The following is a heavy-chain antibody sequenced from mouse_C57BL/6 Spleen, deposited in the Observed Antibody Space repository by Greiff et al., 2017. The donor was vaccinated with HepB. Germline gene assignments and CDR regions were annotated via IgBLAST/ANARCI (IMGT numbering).Heavy chain of an antibody. J-gene: IGHJ2*01. CDR1: GYTFTSYW. CDR2: IDPSDSYT. CDR3: ARGYYGSRYFDY. V-gene: IGHV1-59*01. D-gene: IGHD1-1*01. Sequence: QVQLQQPGAELVRPGPSVKLSCKASGYTFTSYWMHWVKQRPGQGLEWIGVIDPSDSYTNYNQKFKGKATLTVDTSSSTAYMQLSSLTSEDSAVYYCARGYYGSRYFDYWGQGTTLTVSS.